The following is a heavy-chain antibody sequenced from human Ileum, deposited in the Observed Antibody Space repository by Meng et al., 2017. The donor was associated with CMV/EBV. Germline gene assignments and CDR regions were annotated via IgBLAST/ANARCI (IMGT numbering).Heavy chain of an antibody. V-gene: IGHV4-39*07. Sequence: QMQRQEAGPGLVKPAETLSLTCTASGDPISSGIYSWAWFRQPPGKRLEWIGSMYFSGIADYNPSLKSRVTISLHATQKQFSLRLTSVTAADSAVYPCARDLTNKWFYYWGQGTLVTVSS. CDR1: GDPISSGIYS. CDR3: ARDLTNKWFYY. J-gene: IGHJ4*02. CDR2: MYFSGIA. D-gene: IGHD1-26*01.